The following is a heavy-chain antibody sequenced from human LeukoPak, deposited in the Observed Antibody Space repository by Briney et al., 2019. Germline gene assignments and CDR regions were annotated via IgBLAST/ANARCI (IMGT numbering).Heavy chain of an antibody. CDR3: ARQLPTAAADTRGYSDY. J-gene: IGHJ4*02. D-gene: IGHD6-25*01. CDR1: GGSISIISSSTYY. Sequence: SETLSLTCTVSGGSISIISSSTYYWGWIRQAPGKGLEWIGSLYYGENSHYNPSLKSRATLSVDTSNNQFSLKLTSVTAADAAVYFCARQLPTAAADTRGYSDYWGQGTVVTASS. V-gene: IGHV4-39*01. CDR2: LYYGENS.